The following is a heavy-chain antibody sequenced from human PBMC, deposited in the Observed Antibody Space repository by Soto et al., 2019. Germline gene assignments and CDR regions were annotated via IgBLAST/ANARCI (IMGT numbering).Heavy chain of an antibody. CDR2: ISGAGGSV. CDR1: GFTFSNFA. V-gene: IGHV3-23*01. Sequence: EVQLLESGGGPVQPGGPLRLSCAASGFTFSNFAMAWVRQVPGQGLEWVSCISGAGGSVYYADSVKGRFTLSRDNSRNTVYLQIDSLRAEDTAVYYCAKGRDGHNFVFDLWGQGTLVTVSS. J-gene: IGHJ4*02. CDR3: AKGRDGHNFVFDL.